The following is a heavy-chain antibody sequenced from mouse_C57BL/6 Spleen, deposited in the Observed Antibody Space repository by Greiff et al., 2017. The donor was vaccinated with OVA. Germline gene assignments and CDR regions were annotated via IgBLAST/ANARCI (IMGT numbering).Heavy chain of an antibody. V-gene: IGHV1-59*01. D-gene: IGHD2-1*01. CDR1: GYTFTSYW. Sequence: VQLQQPGAELVRPGTSVKLSCKASGYTFTSYWMHWVKQRPGQGLEWIGVIDPSDSYTNYNQKFKGKATLTVDTSSSAAYMQLSSLTSEDSAVYYCARCESQGKHWYFDVWGKGTTVTVSS. CDR2: IDPSDSYT. J-gene: IGHJ1*03. CDR3: ARCESQGKHWYFDV.